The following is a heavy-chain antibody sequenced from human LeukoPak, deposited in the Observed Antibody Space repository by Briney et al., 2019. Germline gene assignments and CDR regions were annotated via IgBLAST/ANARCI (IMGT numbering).Heavy chain of an antibody. J-gene: IGHJ4*02. V-gene: IGHV3-74*01. CDR1: GFTFSSYW. CDR2: INSDGSST. Sequence: GGSLRLSCAASGFTFSSYWMHWVRQAPGKGLVWVSRINSDGSSTSYADSMKGRFTISRDNAKNTLYLQMNSLRAEDTAVYYCARDPIDCSGGSCTRPYDYWGQGTLVTVSS. D-gene: IGHD2-15*01. CDR3: ARDPIDCSGGSCTRPYDY.